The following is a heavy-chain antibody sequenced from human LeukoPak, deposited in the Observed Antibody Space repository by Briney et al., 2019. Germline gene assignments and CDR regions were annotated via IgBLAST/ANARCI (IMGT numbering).Heavy chain of an antibody. J-gene: IGHJ4*02. CDR1: GFTFSDYY. CDR2: ISSSGSTI. CDR3: ARVGPAYYDGSGSYGVDY. V-gene: IGHV3-11*01. D-gene: IGHD3-10*01. Sequence: PGGSLRLSCAASGFTFSDYYMSWIRQAPGKGLEWVSYISSSGSTIYYADSVKGRFTISRDNAKNSLYLQMTSLRAEDTPVYYCARVGPAYYDGSGSYGVDYWGQGTLVTVSS.